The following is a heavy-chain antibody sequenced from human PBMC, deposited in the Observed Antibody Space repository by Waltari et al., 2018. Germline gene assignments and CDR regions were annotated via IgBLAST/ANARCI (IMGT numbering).Heavy chain of an antibody. CDR3: AKDLIPSYYDSSGGHAFDI. D-gene: IGHD3-22*01. CDR1: GFTFSSYA. CDR2: ISGSGDNT. Sequence: EVQVVESGGGLVQPGGSLRLSCAASGFTFSSYAMSWVRQAPGSVLEWVSGISGSGDNTYYTDSANGRFTVSRDKSKNTVYVQMNSLRAEETAVYYCAKDLIPSYYDSSGGHAFDIWGQGTMVTVSS. V-gene: IGHV3-23*04. J-gene: IGHJ3*02.